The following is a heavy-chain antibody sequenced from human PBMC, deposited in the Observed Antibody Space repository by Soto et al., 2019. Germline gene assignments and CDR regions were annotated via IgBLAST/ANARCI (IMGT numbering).Heavy chain of an antibody. J-gene: IGHJ6*02. CDR1: GGSFSGYY. Sequence: SETLSLTCAVYGGSFSGYYWSWIRQPPGKGLEWIGEINHSGSTNYNPSLKSRVTISVDTSKNQFSLKLSSVTAADTAVYYCARALRYCSSTSCYIWGYYGMDVWGRGTTVTVSS. CDR3: ARALRYCSSTSCYIWGYYGMDV. V-gene: IGHV4-34*01. D-gene: IGHD2-2*02. CDR2: INHSGST.